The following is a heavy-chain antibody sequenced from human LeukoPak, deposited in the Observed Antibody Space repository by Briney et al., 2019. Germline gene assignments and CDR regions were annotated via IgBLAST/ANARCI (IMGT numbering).Heavy chain of an antibody. D-gene: IGHD5-18*01. CDR1: GGSFSGYY. V-gene: IGHV4-59*01. CDR2: IYYSGST. CDR3: ARGARGYSYGY. Sequence: KPSETLSLTCAVYGGSFSGYYWSWIRQPPGKGLEWIGYIYYSGSTNYNPSLKSRVTISVDTSKNQFSLKLSSVTAADTAVYYCARGARGYSYGYWGQGTLVTVSS. J-gene: IGHJ4*02.